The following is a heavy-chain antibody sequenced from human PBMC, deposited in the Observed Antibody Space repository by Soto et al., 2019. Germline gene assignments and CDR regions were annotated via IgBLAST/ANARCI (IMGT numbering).Heavy chain of an antibody. CDR1: VDSFSRTSAA. CDR3: AREGGYGMDF. CDR2: TYYRSKYYT. J-gene: IGHJ6*02. V-gene: IGHV6-1*01. Sequence: RTLSLTCALPVDSFSRTSAAWNWIRQSPSRGLEWLGRTYYRSKYYTDYAVSVKSRIPINPDTSKNQFSLQLNSVTTEDKAVYYCAREGGYGMDFWGQGTTVTVSS.